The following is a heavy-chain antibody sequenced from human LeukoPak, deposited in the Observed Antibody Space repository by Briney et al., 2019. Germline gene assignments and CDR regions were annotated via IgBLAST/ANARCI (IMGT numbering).Heavy chain of an antibody. Sequence: GGSLRLSCAASGFTFSSYWMSWVRQAPGKGLEWVANIKQDGSEKYYVDSVKGRFTISRDNAKNTLYLQMNSLRAEDTAVYYCARRVVVPAAPYYFDYWGQGTLVTVSS. D-gene: IGHD2-2*01. J-gene: IGHJ4*02. V-gene: IGHV3-7*01. CDR1: GFTFSSYW. CDR3: ARRVVVPAAPYYFDY. CDR2: IKQDGSEK.